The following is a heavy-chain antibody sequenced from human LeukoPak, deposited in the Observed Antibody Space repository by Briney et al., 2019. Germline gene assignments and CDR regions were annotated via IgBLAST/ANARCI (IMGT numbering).Heavy chain of an antibody. Sequence: GGSLRLSCTASGFTFSDYWMSWVRQVPGKGLMWVSRINGHGNIITYEQSVKGRFTISRDNAKNSLYLQMNSLRAEDTAVYYCASEDYSSSDYWGQGTLVTVSS. J-gene: IGHJ4*02. CDR3: ASEDYSSSDY. V-gene: IGHV3-74*03. D-gene: IGHD6-6*01. CDR2: INGHGNII. CDR1: GFTFSDYW.